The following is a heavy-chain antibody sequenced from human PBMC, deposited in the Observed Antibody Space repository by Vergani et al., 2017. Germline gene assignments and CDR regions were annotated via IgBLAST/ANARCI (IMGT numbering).Heavy chain of an antibody. CDR1: GSTVSGNY. D-gene: IGHD3-10*01. Sequence: ELQLVESGGGLVQPGGSLRLSCAASGSTVSGNYMTWVRQSPGKGLEWVSHIYSGDETYYAGSVNARVTISRDTSKNTLHLQINNLSVEDTAVYYCARVNYYGSGTYVDPWGQGTLVTVAS. V-gene: IGHV3-66*02. CDR3: ARVNYYGSGTYVDP. CDR2: IYSGDET. J-gene: IGHJ5*02.